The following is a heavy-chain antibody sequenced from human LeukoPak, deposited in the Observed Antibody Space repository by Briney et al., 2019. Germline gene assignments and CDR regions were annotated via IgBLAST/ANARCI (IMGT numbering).Heavy chain of an antibody. CDR3: AKDKQWLEWGAFDI. CDR1: GFTFSSYW. J-gene: IGHJ3*02. V-gene: IGHV3-7*01. Sequence: GGSLRLSCAASGFTFSSYWMSWVRQAPGKGLEWVANIKQDGSEKYYVDSVKGRFTISRDNAKNSLYLQMNSLRAEDTAVYYCAKDKQWLEWGAFDIWGQGTMVTVSS. CDR2: IKQDGSEK. D-gene: IGHD6-19*01.